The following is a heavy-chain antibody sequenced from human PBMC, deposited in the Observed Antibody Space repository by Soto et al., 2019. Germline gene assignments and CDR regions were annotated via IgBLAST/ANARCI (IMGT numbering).Heavy chain of an antibody. CDR2: IWYDGSNK. D-gene: IGHD3-22*01. J-gene: IGHJ3*02. CDR3: ARGDYYDSSGYYFHDAFDI. V-gene: IGHV3-33*01. Sequence: QVQLVESGGGVVQPGRSLRLSCAASGFTFSSYGMHWVRQAPGKGLEWVAVIWYDGSNKYYADSVKGRFTISRDNSKNTLYLQMNSLRAEDTAVYYCARGDYYDSSGYYFHDAFDIWGQGTMVTVSS. CDR1: GFTFSSYG.